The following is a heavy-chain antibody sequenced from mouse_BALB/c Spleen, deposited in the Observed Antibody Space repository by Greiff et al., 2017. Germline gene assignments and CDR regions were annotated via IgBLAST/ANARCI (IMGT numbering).Heavy chain of an antibody. J-gene: IGHJ3*01. Sequence: VQLKESAAELARPGASVKMSCKASGYTFTSYTMHWVKQRPGQGLEWIGYINPSSGYTEYNQKFKDKTTLTADKSSSTAYMQLSSLTSEDSAVYYCARREIYYGNYAWFAYWGQGTLVTVSA. CDR2: INPSSGYT. CDR3: ARREIYYGNYAWFAY. V-gene: IGHV1-4*02. D-gene: IGHD2-1*01. CDR1: GYTFTSYT.